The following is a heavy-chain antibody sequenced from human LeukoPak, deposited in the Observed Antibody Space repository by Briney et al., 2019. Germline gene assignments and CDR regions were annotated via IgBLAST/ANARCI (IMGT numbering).Heavy chain of an antibody. V-gene: IGHV1-8*01. Sequence: ASVKVSCKASGYTFTSYDINWVRQATGQGLEWMGWMNPNSGNTGYAQKFQGRVTMTRNTSISTAYMELSSLRSEDTAVYYCARDMTATYYYYMDVWSKGTTVTVSS. CDR2: MNPNSGNT. J-gene: IGHJ6*03. CDR1: GYTFTSYD. D-gene: IGHD3-16*01. CDR3: ARDMTATYYYYMDV.